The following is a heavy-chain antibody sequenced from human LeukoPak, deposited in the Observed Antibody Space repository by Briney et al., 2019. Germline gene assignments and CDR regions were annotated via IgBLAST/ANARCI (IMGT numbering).Heavy chain of an antibody. D-gene: IGHD1-26*01. CDR3: ASPSYQTGTYYYFDH. CDR1: GYTFTDYY. J-gene: IGHJ4*02. Sequence: ASVKLSCKASGYTFTDYYIHWVRQAPGQGLEWMVWINPNSGGTNYAQKFQDRVTMTRDTSISTAYMELSTLGSGDTAVYYCASPSYQTGTYYYFDHWGQGTLVTVSS. CDR2: INPNSGGT. V-gene: IGHV1-2*02.